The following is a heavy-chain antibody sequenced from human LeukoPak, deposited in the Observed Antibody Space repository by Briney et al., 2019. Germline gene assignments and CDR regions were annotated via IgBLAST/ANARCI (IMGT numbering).Heavy chain of an antibody. CDR3: ARGKYTSPPWFDP. Sequence: SQTLSLTCTVSGGSISSGSYYWSWIRQPAGKGLEWIRRIYTSGSTNYNPSLKSRVTISVDTSKNQFSLKLSSVTAADTAVYYCARGKYTSPPWFDPWGQGTLVTVSS. CDR2: IYTSGST. J-gene: IGHJ5*02. V-gene: IGHV4-61*02. D-gene: IGHD5-18*01. CDR1: GGSISSGSYY.